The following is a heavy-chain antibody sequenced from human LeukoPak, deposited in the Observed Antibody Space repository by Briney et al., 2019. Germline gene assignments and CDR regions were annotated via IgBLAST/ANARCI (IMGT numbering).Heavy chain of an antibody. J-gene: IGHJ6*02. CDR1: GGSISSYY. V-gene: IGHV4-59*08. CDR3: ARHPNYYHGMDV. Sequence: SETLSLTCTVSGGSISSYYWSWIRQPPGKGLEWIGEINHSGSTNYNPSLKSRVTISVDTSKNQFSLKLSSVTATDTAVYYCARHPNYYHGMDVWGQGTTVTVSS. CDR2: INHSGST.